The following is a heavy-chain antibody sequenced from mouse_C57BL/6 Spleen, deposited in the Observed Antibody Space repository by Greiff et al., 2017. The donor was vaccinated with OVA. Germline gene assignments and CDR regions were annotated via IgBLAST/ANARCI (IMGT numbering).Heavy chain of an antibody. CDR2: INPNNGGT. J-gene: IGHJ2*01. Sequence: VQLQQSGPELVKPGASVKISCKASGYTFTDYYMNWVKQSHGKSLEWIGDINPNNGGTSYNQKFKGKATLTVDKSSSTAYMELRSLTSEDSAVYYCAREALPLDYWGQGTTLTVSS. V-gene: IGHV1-26*01. CDR1: GYTFTDYY. CDR3: AREALPLDY. D-gene: IGHD5-5*01.